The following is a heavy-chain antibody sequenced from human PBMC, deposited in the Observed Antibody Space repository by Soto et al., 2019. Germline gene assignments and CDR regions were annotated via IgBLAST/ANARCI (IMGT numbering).Heavy chain of an antibody. D-gene: IGHD3-3*01. CDR2: INAGNGNT. V-gene: IGHV1-3*01. CDR1: GYTFTGYY. Sequence: GASVKVSCKASGYTFTGYYMHWVRQAPGQGLEWMGWINAGNGNTKYSQKFQGRVTITRDTSASTAYMELSSLRSEDTAVYYCARAYYDFWSGYYPDYYYYGMDVWGQGTTVTVSS. CDR3: ARAYYDFWSGYYPDYYYYGMDV. J-gene: IGHJ6*02.